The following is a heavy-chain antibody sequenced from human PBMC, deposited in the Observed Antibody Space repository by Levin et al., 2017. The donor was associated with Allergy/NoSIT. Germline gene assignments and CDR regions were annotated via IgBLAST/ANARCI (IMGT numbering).Heavy chain of an antibody. D-gene: IGHD6-6*01. CDR2: IIPILGIA. Sequence: PGASVKVSCKASGGTFNSYTISWVRQAPGQGLEWMGRIIPILGIANYAQKFQGRVTITADKSTSTAYMELSSLRSEDTAVYYCARDLMASSSPREADYWGQGTLVTVSS. J-gene: IGHJ4*02. CDR3: ARDLMASSSPREADY. V-gene: IGHV1-69*04. CDR1: GGTFNSYT.